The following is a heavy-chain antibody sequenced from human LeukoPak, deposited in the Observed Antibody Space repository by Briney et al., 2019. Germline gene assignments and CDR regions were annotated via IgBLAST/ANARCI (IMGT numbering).Heavy chain of an antibody. J-gene: IGHJ3*02. D-gene: IGHD3-22*01. CDR3: ARESTDDNFDI. CDR1: GFTFSNYE. V-gene: IGHV3-48*03. Sequence: GGSLCLSCAASGFTFSNYEMNWVRQTPGKGLEWISYISSSGTMYYSGSVTGRFTISRDNAKNALYPQMKSLRAEDTAVYYCARESTDDNFDIWGQGTKFTVSS. CDR2: ISSSGTM.